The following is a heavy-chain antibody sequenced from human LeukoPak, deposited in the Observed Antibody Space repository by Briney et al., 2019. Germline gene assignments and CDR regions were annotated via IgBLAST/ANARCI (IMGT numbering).Heavy chain of an antibody. V-gene: IGHV3-73*01. D-gene: IGHD3-22*01. Sequence: GGSLRLSCAASGFTFSGSAMHWVRQASGKGLEWVGRIRNKANSYATAYSGSVKGRFTISRYDSKNTAYLQMNSLKTEDTAVYYCTRRSADDSSGYYVHWGQGTLVTVSS. J-gene: IGHJ4*02. CDR2: IRNKANSYAT. CDR1: GFTFSGSA. CDR3: TRRSADDSSGYYVH.